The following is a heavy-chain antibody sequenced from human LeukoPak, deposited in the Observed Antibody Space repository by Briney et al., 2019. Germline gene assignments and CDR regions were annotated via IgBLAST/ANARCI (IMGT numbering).Heavy chain of an antibody. D-gene: IGHD3-22*01. J-gene: IGHJ4*02. CDR2: INPSGGST. V-gene: IGHV1-46*01. Sequence: KVSCKASGGTFSSYAISWVRQAPGQGLEWMGIINPSGGSTSYAQKFQGRVTMTRDTSTSTVYMELSSLRSEDTAVYYCARVEGGDSSGYYYWGQGTLVTVSS. CDR3: ARVEGGDSSGYYY. CDR1: GGTFSSYA.